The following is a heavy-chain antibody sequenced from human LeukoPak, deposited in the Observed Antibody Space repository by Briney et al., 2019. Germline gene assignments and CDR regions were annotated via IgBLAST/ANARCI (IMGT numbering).Heavy chain of an antibody. D-gene: IGHD3-10*01. CDR2: MNPNSGNT. CDR1: GYTFTSYD. Sequence: ASVKVSCKASGYTFTSYDTNRVRQAPGRGLEWVGWMNPNSGNTGYAQKFQGRVTMTRNTSISTAYMELSSLRSEDTAVYYCARVPLRVRGVNWFDPWGQGTLVTVSS. CDR3: ARVPLRVRGVNWFDP. J-gene: IGHJ5*02. V-gene: IGHV1-8*01.